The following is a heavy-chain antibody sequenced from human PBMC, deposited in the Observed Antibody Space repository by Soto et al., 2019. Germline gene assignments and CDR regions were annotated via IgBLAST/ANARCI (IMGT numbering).Heavy chain of an antibody. Sequence: EVQLLESGGGLVQPGGSLRLSCAASGFTFSSYAMSWVRQAPGKGLEWVSAISGSGGSTYYADSVKGRFTISRDNSKNTLYLKMNSLRAEDTAVYYCATRVVRGVDAFDIWGQGTMVTVSS. CDR2: ISGSGGST. J-gene: IGHJ3*02. CDR1: GFTFSSYA. V-gene: IGHV3-23*01. CDR3: ATRVVRGVDAFDI. D-gene: IGHD3-10*01.